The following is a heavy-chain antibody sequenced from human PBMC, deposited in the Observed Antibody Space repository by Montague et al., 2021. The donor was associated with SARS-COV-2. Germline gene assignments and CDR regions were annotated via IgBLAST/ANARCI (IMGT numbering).Heavy chain of an antibody. Sequence: LSLTCAVHGTSFSGYYWNWIRQPPGKGLEWVSYISSSGSTIYYADSVKGRFTISRDNAKNSLYLQMNSLRAEDTAVYYCAREKRRITIFGVVIIEYFDLWGRGTLVTVSS. CDR2: ISSSGSTI. CDR1: GTSFSGYY. J-gene: IGHJ2*01. CDR3: AREKRRITIFGVVIIEYFDL. V-gene: IGHV3-11*04. D-gene: IGHD3-3*01.